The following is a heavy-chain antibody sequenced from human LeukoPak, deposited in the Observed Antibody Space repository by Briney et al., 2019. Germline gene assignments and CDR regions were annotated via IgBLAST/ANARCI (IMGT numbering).Heavy chain of an antibody. CDR2: IYYSGST. J-gene: IGHJ3*02. V-gene: IGHV4-39*01. CDR1: GGSISTSSYY. CDR3: ASATNDAFDI. Sequence: PWETLSLTCTVSGGSISTSSYYWGWIRQPPGKGLEWFGSIYYSGSTYYNPSLKSRVTISVDTSKNQFSLKLSSVTAADTAVYYCASATNDAFDIWGQGTMVTVSS.